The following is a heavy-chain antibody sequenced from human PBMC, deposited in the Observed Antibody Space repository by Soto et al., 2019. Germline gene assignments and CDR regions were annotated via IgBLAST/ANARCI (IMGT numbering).Heavy chain of an antibody. CDR1: GYTFTSYD. CDR3: ARHRGSGSYYTPWFDP. D-gene: IGHD3-10*01. Sequence: QVQLVQSGGEVKKPGASVKVSCKASGYTFTSYDINWMRQATGQGLEWMGWMNPNSGNTGYAQKFQGRVTMTRNTSISTAYMELSSLRSEDTAVYYCARHRGSGSYYTPWFDPWGQGTLVTVSS. V-gene: IGHV1-8*01. J-gene: IGHJ5*02. CDR2: MNPNSGNT.